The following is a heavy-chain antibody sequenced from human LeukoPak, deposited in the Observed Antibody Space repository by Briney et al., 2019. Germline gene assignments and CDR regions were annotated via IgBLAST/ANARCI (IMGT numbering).Heavy chain of an antibody. D-gene: IGHD2-2*01. Sequence: GGSLRLSCGASGFTFSSFWMHWVRQAPGKGLVWVSRINSDGSSTSYADSVKGRFTISRDNAKNMLYLQMNSLSAEDTAVYYCAPHLSVVVPGAQYGMDVWGQGTTVTVSS. CDR3: APHLSVVVPGAQYGMDV. CDR1: GFTFSSFW. J-gene: IGHJ6*02. CDR2: INSDGSST. V-gene: IGHV3-74*01.